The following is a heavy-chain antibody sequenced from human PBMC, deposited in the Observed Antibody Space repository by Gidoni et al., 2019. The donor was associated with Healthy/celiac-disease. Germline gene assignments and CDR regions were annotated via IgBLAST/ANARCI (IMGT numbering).Heavy chain of an antibody. J-gene: IGHJ4*02. CDR2: ISYDGRNK. CDR1: GFTLSSSA. Sequence: QVQLVESGGGVVQPGTSLRLSCAASGFTLSSSAMHWVRQAPGKGLEWVAVISYDGRNKYYADSVKGRFTISRDNSKNTLFLQMNSLRAEDTAVYYCAREYYDFWSGYPTHFGYWGQGTLVTVSS. D-gene: IGHD3-3*01. V-gene: IGHV3-30*04. CDR3: AREYYDFWSGYPTHFGY.